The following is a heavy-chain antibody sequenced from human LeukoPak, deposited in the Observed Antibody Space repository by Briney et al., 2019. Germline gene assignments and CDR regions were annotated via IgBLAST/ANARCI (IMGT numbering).Heavy chain of an antibody. V-gene: IGHV3-23*01. CDR1: GFTFSSYD. CDR2: ISGSGGST. D-gene: IGHD3-16*01. Sequence: PGGSLRLSCAASGFTFSSYDMSWVRQAPGKGGEGVSDISGSGGSTYYADSVKGRFTIYRDNYKNTLYLQMNSLRAEDTAVYYCAPSPGLIWFDPWGQGTLVTVSS. CDR3: APSPGLIWFDP. J-gene: IGHJ5*02.